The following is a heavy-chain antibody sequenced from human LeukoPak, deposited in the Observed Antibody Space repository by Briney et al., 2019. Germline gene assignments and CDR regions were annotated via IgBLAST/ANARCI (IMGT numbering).Heavy chain of an antibody. D-gene: IGHD2-15*01. CDR3: AHSLGYCSGGSCPNWFDP. CDR1: GFSLSTSGVG. V-gene: IGHV2-5*02. J-gene: IGHJ5*02. Sequence: SGPTLVHPTQTLTLTCTFSGFSLSTSGVGVGWIRQPPVKALEWLALIYWDDDKRYSPSLKSRLTITKDTSKNQVVLTMTNMDPVDTATYYCAHSLGYCSGGSCPNWFDPWGQGTLVTVSS. CDR2: IYWDDDK.